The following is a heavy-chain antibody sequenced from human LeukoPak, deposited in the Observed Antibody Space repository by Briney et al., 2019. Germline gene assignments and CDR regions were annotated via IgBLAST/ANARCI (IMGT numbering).Heavy chain of an antibody. Sequence: PSETLSLTCTVSGGSISSSDYSWNWIRQHPGKGLEYIGYICYSGSAYYNPSLKSRVTMSVDTSKNQFSLKLSSVTAADTAVYYCARESIKYCSHSNCSSWGQGTLVTVSS. CDR3: ARESIKYCSHSNCSS. J-gene: IGHJ4*02. V-gene: IGHV4-31*03. CDR2: ICYSGSA. CDR1: GGSISSSDYS. D-gene: IGHD2-2*01.